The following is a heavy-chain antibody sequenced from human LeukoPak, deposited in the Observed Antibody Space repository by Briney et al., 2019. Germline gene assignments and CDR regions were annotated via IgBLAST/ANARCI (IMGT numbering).Heavy chain of an antibody. J-gene: IGHJ4*02. D-gene: IGHD3-22*01. V-gene: IGHV4-39*01. Sequence: SETLSLTCTVSGGSISSSSYYWGWIRQPPGKGLEWIGSIYYSGSTYYNPSLKSRVTISVDTSKNQFSLKLSSVTAADTAVYYCARGAPTAMIVVATWGFDYWGQGTLVTVSS. CDR1: GGSISSSSYY. CDR3: ARGAPTAMIVVATWGFDY. CDR2: IYYSGST.